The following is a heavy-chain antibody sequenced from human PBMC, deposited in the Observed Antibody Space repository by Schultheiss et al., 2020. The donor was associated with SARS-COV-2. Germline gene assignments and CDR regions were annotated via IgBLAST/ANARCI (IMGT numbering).Heavy chain of an antibody. D-gene: IGHD6-6*01. J-gene: IGHJ4*02. CDR3: AREGGYSSSNYFDY. CDR2: IYTSGST. V-gene: IGHV4-4*07. CDR1: GGSISSYY. Sequence: SQTLSLTCAVSGGSISSYYWSWIRQPAGKGLEWIGRIYTSGSTNYNPSLKSRVTISVDTSKNQFSLKLSSVTAADTAVYYCAREGGYSSSNYFDYWGQGTLVTVSS.